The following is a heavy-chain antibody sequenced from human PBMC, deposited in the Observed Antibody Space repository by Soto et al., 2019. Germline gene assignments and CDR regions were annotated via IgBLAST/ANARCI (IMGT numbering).Heavy chain of an antibody. CDR1: GGSISSSSYY. CDR2: IYYSGST. V-gene: IGHV4-39*01. D-gene: IGHD3-22*01. J-gene: IGHJ4*02. CDR3: ARRRITMIAGDFDY. Sequence: KASESLSLTCTVSGGSISSSSYYWGWIRQPPGKGLEWIGSIYYSGSTYYNPSLKSRVTISVDTSKNQFSLKLSSVTAADTAVYYCARRRITMIAGDFDYWGQGTLVTVSS.